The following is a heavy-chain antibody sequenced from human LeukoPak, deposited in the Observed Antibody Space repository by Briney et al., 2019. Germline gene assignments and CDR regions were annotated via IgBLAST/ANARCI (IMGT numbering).Heavy chain of an antibody. CDR3: ARGRGSWFDS. D-gene: IGHD6-25*01. Sequence: GPVKVSCTASGYMFTSYEINWVRQATGQGLEWMGWINPNSGNTDYAQKFQGRVTLTRDTSMNTVYMELSSLKSDDAALYYCARGRGSWFDSWGQGTLVTVSS. CDR1: GYMFTSYE. CDR2: INPNSGNT. J-gene: IGHJ5*01. V-gene: IGHV1-8*01.